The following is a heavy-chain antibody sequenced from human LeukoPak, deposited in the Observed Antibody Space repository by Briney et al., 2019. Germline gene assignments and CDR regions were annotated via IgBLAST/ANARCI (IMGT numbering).Heavy chain of an antibody. CDR1: GGSISSGGYY. J-gene: IGHJ5*02. CDR2: IYYSGST. V-gene: IGHV4-31*03. CDR3: ARPQSGLGWFDP. Sequence: SETLSLTCTVSGGSISSGGYYWSWIRQHPWKGLEWIGYIYYSGSTYYNPSLKSRVTISVDTSKNQFSLKLSSVTAADTAVYYCARPQSGLGWFDPWGQGILVTVSS.